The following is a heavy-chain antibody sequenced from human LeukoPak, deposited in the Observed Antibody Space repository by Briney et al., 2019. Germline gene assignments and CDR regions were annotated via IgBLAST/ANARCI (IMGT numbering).Heavy chain of an antibody. D-gene: IGHD3-10*01. Sequence: PGGSLRLSCAASGFTFSSYTMTWVRQAPGKGLEWVSVIYRDGSTYYADSVKGRFTISRDNSKNTLYLQMNSLRAEDTAVYYCARDTYGKNYFDYWGRGTLVTVSS. CDR3: ARDTYGKNYFDY. J-gene: IGHJ4*02. CDR1: GFTFSSYT. V-gene: IGHV3-53*01. CDR2: IYRDGST.